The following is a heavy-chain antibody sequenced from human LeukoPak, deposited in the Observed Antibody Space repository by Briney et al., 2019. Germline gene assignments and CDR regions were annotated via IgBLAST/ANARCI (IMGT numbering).Heavy chain of an antibody. V-gene: IGHV3-23*01. CDR1: GFTFSSYA. Sequence: GGSLRLSCAASGFTFSSYAMSWVRQAPGRGLEWVSAISGSGGSTYYADSVKGRFAISRDNSKNTLYLQMNSLRAEDTAVYYCARGWFGELSPNFDYWGQGTLVTVSS. J-gene: IGHJ4*02. D-gene: IGHD3-10*01. CDR3: ARGWFGELSPNFDY. CDR2: ISGSGGST.